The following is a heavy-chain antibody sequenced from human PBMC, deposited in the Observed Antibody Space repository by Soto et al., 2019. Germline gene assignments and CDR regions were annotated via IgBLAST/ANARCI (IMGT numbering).Heavy chain of an antibody. CDR1: GFTFSSYA. Sequence: GESLKISCAASGFTFSSYAMHWVRQAPGKGLEWVAVISYDGSNKYYADSVKGRFTISRDNSKNTLYLQMNSLRAEDTAVYYCARSNFFWSGYAFDIWGQGTMVTVSS. CDR3: ARSNFFWSGYAFDI. D-gene: IGHD3-3*01. CDR2: ISYDGSNK. V-gene: IGHV3-30*04. J-gene: IGHJ3*02.